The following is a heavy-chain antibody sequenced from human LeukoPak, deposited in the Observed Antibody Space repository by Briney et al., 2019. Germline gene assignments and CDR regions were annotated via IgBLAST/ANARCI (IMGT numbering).Heavy chain of an antibody. CDR3: ARDHPVRDSV. V-gene: IGHV4-31*03. CDR1: GGPISSGGYY. J-gene: IGHJ4*02. D-gene: IGHD3-3*01. Sequence: SETLSLTCTVSGGPISSGGYYWSWIRQHPGKGLEWIGYIYYSGSTYYNPSLKSRVTISVHTSKNQFSLKLSSVTAADTAVYYCARDHPVRDSVWGQGTLVTVSS. CDR2: IYYSGST.